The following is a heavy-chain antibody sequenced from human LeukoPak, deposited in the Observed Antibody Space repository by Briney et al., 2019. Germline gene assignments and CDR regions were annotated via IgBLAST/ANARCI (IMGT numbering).Heavy chain of an antibody. D-gene: IGHD6-13*01. V-gene: IGHV3-11*03. J-gene: IGHJ4*02. CDR1: GFTFSGYW. CDR2: ISNRGDHI. Sequence: GGSLRLSCAASGFTFSGYWVTWIRQTPGKGLEWVSYISNRGDHINYADSVRGRFTISRDNAKNPLYLQMNSLRAEDTAVYYCARCQYNSSPDFWGQGTLVTVSS. CDR3: ARCQYNSSPDF.